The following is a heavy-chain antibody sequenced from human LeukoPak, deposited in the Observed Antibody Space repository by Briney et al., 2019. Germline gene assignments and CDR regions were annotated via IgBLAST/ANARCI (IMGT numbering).Heavy chain of an antibody. J-gene: IGHJ4*02. Sequence: ASVKVSCKASGGTFSSYAISWVRQAPGQGLEWMGRIIPIFGKANYAQKFQGRVTITKDDTTSTAYMELSSVRSEETGVYCCVRELFSSSWYVRDFDYWGQGTLVTVSS. CDR2: IIPIFGKA. V-gene: IGHV1-69*05. CDR1: GGTFSSYA. D-gene: IGHD6-13*01. CDR3: VRELFSSSWYVRDFDY.